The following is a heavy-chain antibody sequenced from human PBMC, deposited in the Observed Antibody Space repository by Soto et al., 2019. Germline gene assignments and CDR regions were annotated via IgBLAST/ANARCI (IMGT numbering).Heavy chain of an antibody. Sequence: QVQLQQWGAGLLKPSETLSLTCAVYGGSFSGYYWSWIRQPPGKGLEWIGEINHSGSTNYNPSHKSRVTISVDTSKNQFSLKLSSVTAADTAVYYCARGQGGNSGYWGQGTLVTVSS. CDR1: GGSFSGYY. V-gene: IGHV4-34*01. CDR3: ARGQGGNSGY. CDR2: INHSGST. D-gene: IGHD2-21*02. J-gene: IGHJ4*02.